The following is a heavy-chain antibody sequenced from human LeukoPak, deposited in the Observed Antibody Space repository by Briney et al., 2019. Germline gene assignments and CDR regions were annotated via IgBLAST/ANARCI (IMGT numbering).Heavy chain of an antibody. CDR2: INPSGGST. D-gene: IGHD6-19*01. CDR1: GGTFSSYA. V-gene: IGHV1-46*01. J-gene: IGHJ4*02. Sequence: ASVKVSCKASGGTFSSYAISWVRQAPGQGLEWMGIINPSGGSTSYAQKFQGRVTMTRDTSTSTVYMELSSLRSEDTAVYYCARGRKSSGCDYWGQGTLVTVSS. CDR3: ARGRKSSGCDY.